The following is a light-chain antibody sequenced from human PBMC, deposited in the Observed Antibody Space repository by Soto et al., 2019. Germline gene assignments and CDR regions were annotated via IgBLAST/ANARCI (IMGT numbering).Light chain of an antibody. Sequence: QSALTQPASVSGSPGQSITISCTGTSSDVGNYNYVSWYQLHPGKAPKLMIYEVTNRPSGVSDRFSGSKSGNTASLTVSGLQAEDEGDHYCSSYVRSSSSWVFGGGTQLTVL. J-gene: IGLJ3*02. V-gene: IGLV2-14*01. CDR1: SSDVGNYNY. CDR2: EVT. CDR3: SSYVRSSSSWV.